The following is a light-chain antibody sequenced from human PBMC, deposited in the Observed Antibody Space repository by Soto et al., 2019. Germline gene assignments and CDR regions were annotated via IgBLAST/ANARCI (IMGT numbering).Light chain of an antibody. CDR1: SSDVGSYNL. CDR2: EVS. J-gene: IGLJ1*01. CDR3: CSYAGSSTS. V-gene: IGLV2-23*02. Sequence: QSALTLPASVSGSPGQSITIACTGTSSDVGSYNLVSWYQQHPGKAPKLMIYEVSKRPSGVSNRFSGSKSGNTASLTISGLQAEDEADYYCCSYAGSSTSFGTGTKLTVL.